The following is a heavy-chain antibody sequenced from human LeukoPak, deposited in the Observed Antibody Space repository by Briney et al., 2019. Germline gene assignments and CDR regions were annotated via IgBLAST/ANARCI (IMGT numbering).Heavy chain of an antibody. Sequence: GASVKVSCKASGYTFTGYYMHLVRQAPGQGLEWMGRINHNSGGTNYAQKFQGRVTMTRDTSISTAYMELSRLRSDDTAVYYCAREAIDFWSGYYQPLKYFQHWGQGTLVTVSS. V-gene: IGHV1-2*06. CDR1: GYTFTGYY. CDR3: AREAIDFWSGYYQPLKYFQH. J-gene: IGHJ1*01. D-gene: IGHD3-3*01. CDR2: INHNSGGT.